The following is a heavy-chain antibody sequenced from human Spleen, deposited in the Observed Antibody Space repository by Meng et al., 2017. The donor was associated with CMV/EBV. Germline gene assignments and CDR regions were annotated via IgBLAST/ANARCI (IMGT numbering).Heavy chain of an antibody. CDR2: ISFDGGNK. CDR1: GFTFSSYA. V-gene: IGHV3-30*04. D-gene: IGHD3-3*01. Sequence: GGSLRLSCAASGFTFSSYAMHWVRQAPGRGLEWVATISFDGGNKYYADSVKGRFTISRDNSKNTVHLRMNSLRAEDTAVYYCARVGTFDFWSGYYPYWGQGTLVTVSS. CDR3: ARVGTFDFWSGYYPY. J-gene: IGHJ4*02.